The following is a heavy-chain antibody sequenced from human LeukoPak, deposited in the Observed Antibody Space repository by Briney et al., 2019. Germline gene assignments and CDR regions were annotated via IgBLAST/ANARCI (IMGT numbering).Heavy chain of an antibody. D-gene: IGHD3-16*01. Sequence: GGSLRLSCAASGFTFDDYGMSWVRQAPGKGLEWVSVIYSGGSTYYADSVKGRFTISRDNSKNTLYLQMNSLRAEDTAVYYCATEMEGGGYLRHFDYWGQGTLVTVSS. CDR3: ATEMEGGGYLRHFDY. V-gene: IGHV3-53*01. J-gene: IGHJ4*02. CDR2: IYSGGST. CDR1: GFTFDDYG.